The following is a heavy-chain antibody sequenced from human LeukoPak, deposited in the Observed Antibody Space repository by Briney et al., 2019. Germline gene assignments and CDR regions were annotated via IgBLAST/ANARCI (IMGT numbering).Heavy chain of an antibody. D-gene: IGHD3-22*01. V-gene: IGHV3-23*01. CDR1: GGSISSNR. J-gene: IGHJ4*02. CDR2: ISGSGGST. CDR3: AKLQAPYYYDSSGIFDC. Sequence: ETLSLTCTVSGGSISSNRYNWAWIRQAPGKGLEWVSAISGSGGSTYYADSVKGRFTISRDNSKNTLYLQMNSLRAEDTAVYYCAKLQAPYYYDSSGIFDCWGQGTLVTVSS.